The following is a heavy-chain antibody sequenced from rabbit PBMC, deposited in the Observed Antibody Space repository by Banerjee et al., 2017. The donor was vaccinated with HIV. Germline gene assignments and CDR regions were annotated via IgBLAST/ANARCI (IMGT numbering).Heavy chain of an antibody. D-gene: IGHD4-1*01. CDR1: GIDFSSSG. Sequence: EQLEESGGGLVKPEGSLKLSCKASGIDFSSSGISWVRQAPGKGLEWIAYIYPDYDSTDYASWVNGRFTISRTSTTVDLKMTSLTAADTATYFCVRHNSGLRLWGPGTLVTVS. J-gene: IGHJ4*01. CDR2: IYPDYDST. CDR3: VRHNSGLRL. V-gene: IGHV1S21*01.